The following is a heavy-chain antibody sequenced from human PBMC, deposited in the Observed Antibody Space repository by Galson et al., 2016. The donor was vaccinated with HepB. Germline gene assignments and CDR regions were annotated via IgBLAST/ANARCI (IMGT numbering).Heavy chain of an antibody. CDR2: IWYDGVNK. CDR3: ARVSPVDYYYYMDV. Sequence: SLRLSCAGSGFTFSTNWMSWVRQAPGKGLEWVAIIWYDGVNKNYAESVKGRFTISGDNSKNTVYLQMNSLRAEDTAVYYCARVSPVDYYYYMDVWGRGTTVTVS. J-gene: IGHJ6*03. CDR1: GFTFSTNW. V-gene: IGHV3-33*08.